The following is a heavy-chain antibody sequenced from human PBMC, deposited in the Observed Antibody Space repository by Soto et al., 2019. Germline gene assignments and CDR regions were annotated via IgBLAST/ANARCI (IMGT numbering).Heavy chain of an antibody. CDR3: ARDLSGDYGALDT. CDR1: GFTFSSYG. J-gene: IGHJ3*02. V-gene: IGHV3-33*01. D-gene: IGHD4-17*01. Sequence: PGGSLRLSCTPSGFTFSSYGMHWARQAPGKGLEWVAVIWYDGSNKVYADSVKGRFTISRDNSKNTLYLQMNSLGAEDTAVYYCARDLSGDYGALDTWGQGTMVTVSS. CDR2: IWYDGSNK.